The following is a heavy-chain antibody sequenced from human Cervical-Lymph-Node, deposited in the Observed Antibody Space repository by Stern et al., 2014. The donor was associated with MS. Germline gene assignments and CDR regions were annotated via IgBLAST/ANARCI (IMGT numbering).Heavy chain of an antibody. V-gene: IGHV3-30*01. D-gene: IGHD5-12*01. CDR1: GFTFSSYA. CDR3: ARDLRWPRAYFDY. Sequence: VQLVESGGGVVQPGRSLRLSCAASGFTFSSYAMHWVRPAPGKGLEWVAVISYDGSNKYYADSVKGRFTISRDNSKNTLYLQMNSLRAEDTAVYYCARDLRWPRAYFDYWGQGTLVTVSS. CDR2: ISYDGSNK. J-gene: IGHJ4*02.